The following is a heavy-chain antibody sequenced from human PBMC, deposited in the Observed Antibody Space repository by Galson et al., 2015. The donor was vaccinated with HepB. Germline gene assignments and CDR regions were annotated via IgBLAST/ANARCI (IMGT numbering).Heavy chain of an antibody. CDR1: GGSISYYY. D-gene: IGHD6-19*01. J-gene: IGHJ4*02. CDR2: IYYNGNT. Sequence: LSLTCTVSGGSISYYYWSWIRQPPGKGLEWIGYIYYNGNTNYNLSLKSRVTISVDTTKNQFSLRLSSVTAADTAVYYCARHDPNSGWSDFDYWGQGALVTVSS. CDR3: ARHDPNSGWSDFDY. V-gene: IGHV4-59*08.